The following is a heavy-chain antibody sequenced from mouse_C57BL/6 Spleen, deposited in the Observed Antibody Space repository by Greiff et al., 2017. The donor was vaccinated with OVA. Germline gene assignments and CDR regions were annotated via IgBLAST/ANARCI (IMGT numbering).Heavy chain of an antibody. CDR1: GFTFSSYG. D-gene: IGHD1-1*01. CDR3: ARHRGYYYGSSSSYWYFDV. Sequence: EVKLVESGGDLVKPGGSLKLSCAASGFTFSSYGMSWVRQTPDKRLEWVATISSGGSYTSYPDSVKGRFTISRDNAKNTLYLQMSSLKSEDTAMYYCARHRGYYYGSSSSYWYFDVWGTGTTVTVSS. V-gene: IGHV5-6*01. J-gene: IGHJ1*03. CDR2: ISSGGSYT.